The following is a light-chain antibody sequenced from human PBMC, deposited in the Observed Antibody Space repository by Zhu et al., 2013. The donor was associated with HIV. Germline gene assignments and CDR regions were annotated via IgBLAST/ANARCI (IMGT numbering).Light chain of an antibody. CDR3: QQYGTPPPWT. CDR1: QSVNGN. CDR2: GAS. J-gene: IGKJ1*01. Sequence: EIALTQSPATLSVSPGERATLSCRASQSVNGNLAWYQQKPGQTPRLLISGASARATGVPARFSGSGSGTEYTLSISRMEPEDFAMYYCQQYGTPPPWTFGPGTKVEI. V-gene: IGKV3-20*01.